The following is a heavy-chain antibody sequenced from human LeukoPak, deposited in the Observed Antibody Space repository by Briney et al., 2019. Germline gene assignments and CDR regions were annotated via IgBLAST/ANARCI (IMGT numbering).Heavy chain of an antibody. D-gene: IGHD6-19*01. Sequence: GGSLRLSCAASGFTFSSYAMSWVRQAPGKGLEWVSAISGSVGSTYYADSVKGRFTISRDNSKNTLYLQMNSLRAEDTAVYYCANLIAVAEFYFDYWGQGTLVTVSS. V-gene: IGHV3-23*01. CDR2: ISGSVGST. CDR3: ANLIAVAEFYFDY. J-gene: IGHJ4*02. CDR1: GFTFSSYA.